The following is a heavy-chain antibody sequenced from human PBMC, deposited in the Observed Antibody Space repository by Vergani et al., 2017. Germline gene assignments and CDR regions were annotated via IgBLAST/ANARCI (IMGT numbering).Heavy chain of an antibody. D-gene: IGHD3-3*01. J-gene: IGHJ4*02. CDR3: ASRPIFGVAKWGFDY. V-gene: IGHV4-34*01. CDR1: GGSFNGYY. CDR2: INQSGST. Sequence: QVQLQESGPGLVKPSETLSLTCTVSGGSFNGYYWSWIRQPPGKGLEWIGEINQSGSTNYNPSLKSRVTISVDTSKTQFSLKLSSVTAADTAVYYCASRPIFGVAKWGFDYWGQGTLVTVSS.